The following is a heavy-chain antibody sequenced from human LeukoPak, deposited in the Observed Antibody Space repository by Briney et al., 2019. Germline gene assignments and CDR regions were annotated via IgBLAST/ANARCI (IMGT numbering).Heavy chain of an antibody. Sequence: QSGGSLRLSCDASGFTFSSYSMNWVRQAPGKGLEWVSSISSSSSTIYYADSVKGRFTISRDNAKDSLYLQMNSLRAEDTAVYYCARVQKIKRWGSSSSPFDYWGQGTLVTVSS. CDR2: ISSSSSTI. CDR3: ARVQKIKRWGSSSSPFDY. J-gene: IGHJ4*02. D-gene: IGHD6-6*01. CDR1: GFTFSSYS. V-gene: IGHV3-48*01.